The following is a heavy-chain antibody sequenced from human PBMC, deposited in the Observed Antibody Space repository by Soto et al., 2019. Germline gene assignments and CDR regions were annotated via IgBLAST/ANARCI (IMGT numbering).Heavy chain of an antibody. D-gene: IGHD6-19*01. CDR2: TYYRSKWYN. CDR3: ARAYSGGWWPLGHEGAFDI. V-gene: IGHV6-1*01. J-gene: IGHJ3*02. Sequence: QTLSLTCAISGDSVSSNSAAWNSIRQSPSRGLEWLGRTYYRSKWYNDYAVSVKSRITINPDTSKTQFSLQLNSVAPEDTAVYYCARAYSGGWWPLGHEGAFDIWGQGTMVTVSS. CDR1: GDSVSSNSAA.